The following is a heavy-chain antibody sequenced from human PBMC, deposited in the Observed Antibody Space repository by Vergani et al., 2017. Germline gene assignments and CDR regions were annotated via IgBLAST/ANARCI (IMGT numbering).Heavy chain of an antibody. V-gene: IGHV3-21*01. CDR1: GFTFSSYS. J-gene: IGHJ4*02. CDR2: ISSSSSYI. Sequence: EVQLVESGGGLVKPGGSLRLSCAASGFTFSSYSMNWVRQAPGKGLEWVSSISSSSSYIYYADSVKGRFTISRDNAKNTLYLQMNSLRAEDTAVYYCAKGPDFWSGYYIDYWGQGTLVTVSS. D-gene: IGHD3-3*01. CDR3: AKGPDFWSGYYIDY.